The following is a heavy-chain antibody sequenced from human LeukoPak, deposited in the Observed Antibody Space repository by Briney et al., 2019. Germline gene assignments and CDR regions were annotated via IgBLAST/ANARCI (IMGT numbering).Heavy chain of an antibody. D-gene: IGHD1-26*01. CDR2: IKQDGSEI. V-gene: IGHV3-7*01. CDR1: GFTFSDYW. J-gene: IGHJ4*02. Sequence: GGSLRLSCAASGFTFSDYWMSWVRQAPGKGLEWVANIKQDGSEIYYVDSVKGRFTISRDNAKNSLFLQMNSLRAEDTAVYYCARDKAVGPTLLDYWGQGTLVTVSS. CDR3: ARDKAVGPTLLDY.